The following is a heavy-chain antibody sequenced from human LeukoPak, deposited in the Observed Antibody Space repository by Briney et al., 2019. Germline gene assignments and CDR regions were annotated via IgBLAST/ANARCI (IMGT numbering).Heavy chain of an antibody. CDR1: GGSISSYY. D-gene: IGHD6-19*01. V-gene: IGHV4-59*01. CDR2: IYYSGST. J-gene: IGHJ4*02. CDR3: ARDPGSGWPFFDY. Sequence: SETLFLTCTVSGGSISSYYWSWIRQPPGRGLEWIGYIYYSGSTNYNPSLKSRVTISVDTSKNQFSLKLSSVTAADTAVYYCARDPGSGWPFFDYWGQGTLVTVSS.